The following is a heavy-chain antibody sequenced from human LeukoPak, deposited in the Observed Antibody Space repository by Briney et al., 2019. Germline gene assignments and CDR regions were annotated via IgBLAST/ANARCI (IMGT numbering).Heavy chain of an antibody. CDR1: GFTFSSYA. Sequence: GGSLRLSCAASGFTFSSYAMHWVRQAPGKGLEWVAFIRYDGSNKYYADSVKGRFTISRDNSKNTLYLQMNSLRAEDTAVYYCAKVRWSHFDYWGQGTLVTVSS. CDR3: AKVRWSHFDY. CDR2: IRYDGSNK. V-gene: IGHV3-30*02. D-gene: IGHD1-26*01. J-gene: IGHJ4*02.